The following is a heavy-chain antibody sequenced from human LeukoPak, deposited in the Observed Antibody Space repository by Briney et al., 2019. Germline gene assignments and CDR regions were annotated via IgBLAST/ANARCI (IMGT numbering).Heavy chain of an antibody. D-gene: IGHD2-15*01. J-gene: IGHJ3*02. V-gene: IGHV3-30*02. CDR3: AKGEDIVVVVAATPGVDAFDI. Sequence: PGGSLRLSCAASGFTFSSYGMHWVRQAPGKGLEWVAFIRYDGSNKYYADSVKGRFTISRDNSKNTLYLQMNSLRAEDMAVYYCAKGEDIVVVVAATPGVDAFDIWGQGTMVTVSS. CDR2: IRYDGSNK. CDR1: GFTFSSYG.